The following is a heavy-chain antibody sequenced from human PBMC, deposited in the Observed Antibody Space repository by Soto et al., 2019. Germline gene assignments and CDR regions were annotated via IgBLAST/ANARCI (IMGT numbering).Heavy chain of an antibody. CDR3: ARGILAYYYDSSGYYSDY. J-gene: IGHJ4*02. CDR2: IDPSDSYT. Sequence: GESLKISCKGSGYSFTSYWISWVRQMPGKGLEWMGRIDPSDSYTNYSPSFQGHVTISADKSISTAYLQWSSLKASDTAMYYCARGILAYYYDSSGYYSDYWGQGTLVTVSS. D-gene: IGHD3-22*01. V-gene: IGHV5-10-1*01. CDR1: GYSFTSYW.